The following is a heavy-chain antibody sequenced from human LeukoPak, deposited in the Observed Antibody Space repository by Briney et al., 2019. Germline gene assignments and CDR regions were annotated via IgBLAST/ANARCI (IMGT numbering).Heavy chain of an antibody. D-gene: IGHD5-12*01. V-gene: IGHV1-69*13. Sequence: GASVKVSCKASGGTFSSYAISWVRQAPGQGLEWMGGIIPIFGTANYARKFQGRVTITADESTSTAYMELSSLRSEDTAVYYCAVNIAATIRYYGMDVWGQGTTVTVSS. J-gene: IGHJ6*02. CDR3: AVNIAATIRYYGMDV. CDR2: IIPIFGTA. CDR1: GGTFSSYA.